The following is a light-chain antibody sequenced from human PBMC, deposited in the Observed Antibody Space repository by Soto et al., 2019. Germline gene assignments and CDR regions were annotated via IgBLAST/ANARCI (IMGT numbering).Light chain of an antibody. CDR1: SSDVGGYNY. Sequence: QSVLTQPASVSGSXXXXXXXSCTGTSSDVGGYNYVSWYQQHPGKAPKLMIYDVSNRPSGVSNRFSGSKSGNTASLTISGLQAEDEADYYCSSYTSSSTLVFGGGTKLTVL. V-gene: IGLV2-14*01. CDR2: DVS. J-gene: IGLJ2*01. CDR3: SSYTSSSTLV.